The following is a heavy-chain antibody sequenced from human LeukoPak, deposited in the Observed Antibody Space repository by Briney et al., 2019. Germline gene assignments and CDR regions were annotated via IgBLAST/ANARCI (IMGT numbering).Heavy chain of an antibody. V-gene: IGHV4-39*07. Sequence: SETLSLTCTVSGGSISSSSYYWGWIRQPPGKGLEWIGSIYYSGSTYYNPSLKSRVTMSVDTSKNQFSLKLTAVTAADTAVYYCARVRSAGPLYYYYAMDVWGQGTTVTVSS. CDR1: GGSISSSSYY. J-gene: IGHJ6*02. CDR2: IYYSGST. CDR3: ARVRSAGPLYYYYAMDV. D-gene: IGHD3-16*01.